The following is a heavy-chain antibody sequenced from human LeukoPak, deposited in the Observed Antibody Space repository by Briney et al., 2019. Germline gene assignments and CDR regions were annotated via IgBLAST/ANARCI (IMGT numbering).Heavy chain of an antibody. D-gene: IGHD1-26*01. Sequence: EASVKVSCKASGGTFSSYAISWVRQAPGQGLEWMGRIIPSFGTANYAQKFQGRVTITTDESTSTAYMELSSLRSEDTAVYYCARGFGSYRFDYWGQGTLVTASS. CDR1: GGTFSSYA. V-gene: IGHV1-69*05. CDR3: ARGFGSYRFDY. J-gene: IGHJ4*02. CDR2: IIPSFGTA.